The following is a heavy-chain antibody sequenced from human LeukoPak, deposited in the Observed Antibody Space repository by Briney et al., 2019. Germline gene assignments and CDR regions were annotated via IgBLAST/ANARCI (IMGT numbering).Heavy chain of an antibody. J-gene: IGHJ6*03. CDR3: ARVACSGGSCYYSFYYYMDV. V-gene: IGHV4-39*06. CDR1: GGSISSYY. D-gene: IGHD2-15*01. Sequence: SETLSLTCTVPGGSISSYYWGWIHQPPGKGLEWIGSIYYSGSTYYNPSLKSRVTISVDTSKSQFPLKLSSVTAADTAVYYCARVACSGGSCYYSFYYYMDVWGKGTTVTVSS. CDR2: IYYSGST.